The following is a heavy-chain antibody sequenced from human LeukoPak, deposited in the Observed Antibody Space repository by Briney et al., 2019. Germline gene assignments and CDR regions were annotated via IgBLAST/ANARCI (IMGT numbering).Heavy chain of an antibody. J-gene: IGHJ3*02. D-gene: IGHD3-22*01. V-gene: IGHV4-59*08. Sequence: SETLSLTCTVSGGSISSYYWSWIRQPPGKGLEWIGYIYYSGSTNYNPSLKSRVTISVDTSKNQFSLKLSSVTAADTAVYYCARLSDYYDSRNLGPDAFDIWGQGTMVTVSS. CDR1: GGSISSYY. CDR3: ARLSDYYDSRNLGPDAFDI. CDR2: IYYSGST.